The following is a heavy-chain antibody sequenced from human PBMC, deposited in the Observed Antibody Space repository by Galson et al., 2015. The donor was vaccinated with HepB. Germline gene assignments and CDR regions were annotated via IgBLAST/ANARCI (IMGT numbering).Heavy chain of an antibody. CDR3: ARGRSPARAFDI. J-gene: IGHJ3*02. D-gene: IGHD2-15*01. CDR1: GDSVSSNSAT. V-gene: IGHV6-1*01. CDR2: TYYRSKWYN. Sequence: CAISGDSVSSNSATWDWFRQSPSRGLEWLGRTYYRSKWYNDYAPFMKSRVIINPDTSMHQFSLKLNSVRPEGTAVYYCARGRSPARAFDIWGQGTMVTVSS.